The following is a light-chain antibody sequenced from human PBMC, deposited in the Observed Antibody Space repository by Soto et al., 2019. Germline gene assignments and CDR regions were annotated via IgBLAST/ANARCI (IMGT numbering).Light chain of an antibody. CDR2: EVT. V-gene: IGLV2-8*01. Sequence: QSALTQPPSASGSPGQSVTISCTGTSSDVGGYNFVSWYQQHPGKAPKFMIYEVTKRPSGVPDRFSGSKSGNTASLTVSGLQAEDEADYYCSSYTSSSTPVVFGGGTKLTVL. CDR3: SSYTSSSTPVV. J-gene: IGLJ2*01. CDR1: SSDVGGYNF.